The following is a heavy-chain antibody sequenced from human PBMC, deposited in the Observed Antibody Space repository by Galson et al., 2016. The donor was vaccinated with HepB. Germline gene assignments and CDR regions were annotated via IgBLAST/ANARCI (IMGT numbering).Heavy chain of an antibody. CDR3: ARTSYRECTGTRCVNFRYYYYMDG. J-gene: IGHJ6*03. D-gene: IGHD2-2*01. Sequence: SLRLSCAASGFAVSSYYMSWVRQAPGKGLEWVSVIFYGGTTYYADPVEGRFTISRDDSMNTLYLQMNSLTAEDTAVYFCARTSYRECTGTRCVNFRYYYYMDGWGKGTTVTVSS. CDR2: IFYGGTT. V-gene: IGHV3-53*01. CDR1: GFAVSSYY.